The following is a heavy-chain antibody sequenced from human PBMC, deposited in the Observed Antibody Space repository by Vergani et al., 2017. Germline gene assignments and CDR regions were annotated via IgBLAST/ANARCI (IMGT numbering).Heavy chain of an antibody. CDR2: ISGSGGST. CDR1: GFTFSSSS. D-gene: IGHD4-17*01. CDR3: AKESDRYGDYGGWFDP. Sequence: EVQLVESGGGLVQPGGSLRLSCAASGFTFSSSSMNWVRQAPGRGLEWVSYISGSGGSTYYADSVKGRFTISRDNSKNTLYLQMNSLRAEDTAVYYCAKESDRYGDYGGWFDPWGQGTLVTVSS. J-gene: IGHJ5*02. V-gene: IGHV3-23*04.